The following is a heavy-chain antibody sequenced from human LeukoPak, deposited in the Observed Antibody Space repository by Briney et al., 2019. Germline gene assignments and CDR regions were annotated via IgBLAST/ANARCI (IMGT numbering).Heavy chain of an antibody. Sequence: SETLSLTCTVSGGSISPYYWSWMRQPPGTGLEWIGNIFYSGGTNYNASLQSRVSISVDTSKNQFSLKLSSVTAADTAVYYCARAGLGSYYYDSSGYTPTYYFDYWGQGTLVTVSS. CDR2: IFYSGGT. D-gene: IGHD3-22*01. V-gene: IGHV4-59*08. J-gene: IGHJ4*02. CDR1: GGSISPYY. CDR3: ARAGLGSYYYDSSGYTPTYYFDY.